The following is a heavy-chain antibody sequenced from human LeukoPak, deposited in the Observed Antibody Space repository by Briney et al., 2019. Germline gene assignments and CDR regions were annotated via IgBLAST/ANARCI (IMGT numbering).Heavy chain of an antibody. D-gene: IGHD3-22*01. CDR3: ARDLVNSFTTREGYYYDSSATDDY. CDR2: ISAYNGDT. CDR1: GYTFTSYG. J-gene: IGHJ4*02. Sequence: GASVKVSCKASGYTFTSYGISWVRQAPGQGLEWMGWISAYNGDTNYAQKLQGRITMTTDTSTSTAYMELRSLRSDDTAVYYCARDLVNSFTTREGYYYDSSATDDYWGQGTLVTVSS. V-gene: IGHV1-18*01.